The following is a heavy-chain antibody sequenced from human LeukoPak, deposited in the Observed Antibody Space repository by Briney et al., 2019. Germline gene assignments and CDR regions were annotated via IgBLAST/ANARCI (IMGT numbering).Heavy chain of an antibody. Sequence: GGSLRLSCAASGFTFSSYWMHWVRQVPGKGLEWVSVIYSGGGTYYADSVKGRFTISRDSSKNTLYLQMNSLRAEDTAVYYCASTRGSWFFDYWGQGTLVTVSS. D-gene: IGHD6-13*01. CDR3: ASTRGSWFFDY. CDR2: IYSGGGT. CDR1: GFTFSSYW. V-gene: IGHV3-53*01. J-gene: IGHJ4*02.